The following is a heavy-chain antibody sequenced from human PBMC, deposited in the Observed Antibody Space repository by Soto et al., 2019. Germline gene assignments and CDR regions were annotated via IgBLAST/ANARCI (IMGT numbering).Heavy chain of an antibody. V-gene: IGHV1-69*08. D-gene: IGHD5-12*01. Sequence: QVQLVQSGAEVKKPGSSVKVSCKASGGTFSSYTISWVRQAPGQGLEWMGRIIPILGIANYAQKFQGRVTITADKSTSTAYMELSSLGTEDTAVYYCARDRSGYDGVGAFDIWGQGTMVTVSS. J-gene: IGHJ3*02. CDR2: IIPILGIA. CDR1: GGTFSSYT. CDR3: ARDRSGYDGVGAFDI.